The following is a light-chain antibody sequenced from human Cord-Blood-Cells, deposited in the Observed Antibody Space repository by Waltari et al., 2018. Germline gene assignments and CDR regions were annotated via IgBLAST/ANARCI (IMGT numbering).Light chain of an antibody. CDR1: SSNIGSNT. J-gene: IGLJ3*02. Sequence: QSVLTQPPSASGTPGQRVTISCSGSSSNIGSNTVNWYQQLPGTAPKILIYSNNRRPSEVPDRFSCSKSGTSASLAISGLQSEDEADYYCAAWDDSLNGYGVVGGGTKLTVL. CDR3: AAWDDSLNGYGV. V-gene: IGLV1-44*01. CDR2: SNN.